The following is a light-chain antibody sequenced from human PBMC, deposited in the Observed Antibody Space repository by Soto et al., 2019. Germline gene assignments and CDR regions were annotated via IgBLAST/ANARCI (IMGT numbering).Light chain of an antibody. V-gene: IGKV3-11*01. CDR2: DAS. CDR1: QSVCSY. CDR3: QQYTNWTPT. J-gene: IGKJ1*01. Sequence: ENVLTQSPYTLTLSPGERATLXXRASQSVCSYLAWYQQKPGQAPRXIIYDASNRATGSPARFSGSGAGTDFTLTSSSLEPADFAVYYCQQYTNWTPTFGQGTKVEIK.